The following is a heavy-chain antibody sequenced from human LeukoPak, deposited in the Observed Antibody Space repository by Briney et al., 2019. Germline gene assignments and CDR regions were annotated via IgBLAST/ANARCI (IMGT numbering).Heavy chain of an antibody. D-gene: IGHD1-26*01. Sequence: RASVKVSCKASGYTFTSYGISWVRQAPGQGLEWMGWISAYNGNTNYAQKLQGRVTMTTDTSTSTAYMELRSLRSDDTAVYYCASDWEVVGATTGIDRRHWGQGTLVTVSS. J-gene: IGHJ4*02. V-gene: IGHV1-18*01. CDR3: ASDWEVVGATTGIDRRH. CDR2: ISAYNGNT. CDR1: GYTFTSYG.